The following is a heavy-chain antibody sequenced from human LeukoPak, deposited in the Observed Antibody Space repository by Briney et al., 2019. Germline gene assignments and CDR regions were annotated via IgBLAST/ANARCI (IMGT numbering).Heavy chain of an antibody. CDR3: AKRGVVIRVILVGFHKEAYYFDS. Sequence: GGSLRLSCAVSGITLSNYGMSWVRQAPGKGLEWVAGISGSGGGTYYADSVKGRFTISRDNPKNILYLQMNSLRAEDTAVYFCAKRGVVIRVILVGFHKEAYYFDSWGQGALVTVSS. CDR2: ISGSGGGT. J-gene: IGHJ4*02. V-gene: IGHV3-23*01. D-gene: IGHD3-22*01. CDR1: GITLSNYG.